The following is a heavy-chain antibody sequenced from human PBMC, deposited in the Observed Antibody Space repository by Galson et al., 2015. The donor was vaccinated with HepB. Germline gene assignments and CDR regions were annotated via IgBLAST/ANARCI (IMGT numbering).Heavy chain of an antibody. CDR2: INHSGST. V-gene: IGHV4-34*01. D-gene: IGHD1-7*01. CDR1: GGSFSGYY. CDR3: ARGGWNSRDPSLGSFDF. J-gene: IGHJ4*02. Sequence: SETLSLTCAVYGGSFSGYYWSWIRQPPGKGREWIGEINHSGSTNYNPFLKSRVTISVDTSKNQFSLKLSSVNAADTAVCYCARGGWNSRDPSLGSFDFWGQGTLVTVSS.